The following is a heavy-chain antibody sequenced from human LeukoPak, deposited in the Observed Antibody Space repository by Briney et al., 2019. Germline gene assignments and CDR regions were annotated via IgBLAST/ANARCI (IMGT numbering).Heavy chain of an antibody. J-gene: IGHJ4*02. CDR3: ARGIGSSDY. CDR2: IKVDGSST. V-gene: IGHV3-74*01. D-gene: IGHD1-1*01. CDR1: GFTFSLYW. Sequence: GGSLRLSCAASGFTFSLYWMHWVRHGPGKGLVWVSVIKVDGSSTIYADSVKGRFTISRDNAKNTLYLHMNSLRAEDTAVYFCARGIGSSDYWGQGTLVTVSS.